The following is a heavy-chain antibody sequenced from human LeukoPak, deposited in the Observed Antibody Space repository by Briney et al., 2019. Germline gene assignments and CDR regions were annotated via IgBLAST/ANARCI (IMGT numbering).Heavy chain of an antibody. Sequence: GGPLRLSCEVSGFDFSTYSMNWVRQAPGKGLEWVSSISGSSTYKFYADSVKGRFTISRDSSKSTVYLQMNSLKIEDTGVYYCAKGLNYYSSGRGDSEDVWGQGTTVAVS. D-gene: IGHD3-10*01. CDR2: ISGSSTYK. CDR1: GFDFSTYS. CDR3: AKGLNYYSSGRGDSEDV. J-gene: IGHJ6*02. V-gene: IGHV3-21*01.